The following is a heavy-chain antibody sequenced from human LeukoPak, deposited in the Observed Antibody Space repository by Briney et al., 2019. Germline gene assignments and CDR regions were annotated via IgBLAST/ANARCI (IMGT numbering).Heavy chain of an antibody. D-gene: IGHD2-21*02. CDR2: INSSGGST. CDR3: ARSVVVVTAIPGPLGY. V-gene: IGHV1-46*01. J-gene: IGHJ4*02. CDR1: GYTFTSYY. Sequence: ASVKVPCKACGYTFTSYYMLCVRQAPGQALEWMGIINSSGGSTSYAQKYQSRVTMTRDMSTSTVYMELSSLRSEDTAVYYCARSVVVVTAIPGPLGYWGQGTLVTVSS.